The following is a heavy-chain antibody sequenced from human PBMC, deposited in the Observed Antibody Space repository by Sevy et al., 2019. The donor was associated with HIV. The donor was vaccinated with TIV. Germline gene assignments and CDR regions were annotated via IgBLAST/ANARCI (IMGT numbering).Heavy chain of an antibody. Sequence: GESLKISCAASGFAFSSYAMHWVRQAPGKGLERVAVISYDGRNKYYADSVKGRFTISRDKSKSTLDLQMNSLLAEDTAVYYCAREGGYCSGGSCYSYAFDIWGQGTMVTVSS. CDR2: ISYDGRNK. CDR1: GFAFSSYA. CDR3: AREGGYCSGGSCYSYAFDI. J-gene: IGHJ3*02. D-gene: IGHD2-15*01. V-gene: IGHV3-30*04.